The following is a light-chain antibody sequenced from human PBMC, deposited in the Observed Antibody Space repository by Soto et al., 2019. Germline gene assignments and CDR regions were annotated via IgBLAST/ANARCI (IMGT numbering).Light chain of an antibody. V-gene: IGLV2-14*01. CDR1: SSDVGGYNY. J-gene: IGLJ1*01. CDR3: SSYTSSHTCV. CDR2: DVN. Sequence: QSVLTQPASVSGSPGQSITIFCTGTSSDVGGYNYVSWHQQHPGKAPKLMIFDVNNRPSGVSNRFSGSKSGNTASLTISGLQAEDEADYYCSSYTSSHTCVFGTGTKVTVL.